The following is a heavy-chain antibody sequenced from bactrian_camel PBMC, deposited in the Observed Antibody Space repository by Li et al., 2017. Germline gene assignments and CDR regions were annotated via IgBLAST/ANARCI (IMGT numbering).Heavy chain of an antibody. Sequence: HVQLVESGGGSVQAGGSLRLSCAASPDTSKDYYMAWFRQGFGKMREGVARICSDGSTSYAYFVKGRFTISKDNAKNTLYLQMNSLKPEDTAMYYCVADWAPGENWVKAALSNPHIYNYYGQGTQVTVS. D-gene: IGHD3*01. J-gene: IGHJ4*01. CDR2: ICSDGST. CDR1: PDTSKDYY. V-gene: IGHV3S57*01.